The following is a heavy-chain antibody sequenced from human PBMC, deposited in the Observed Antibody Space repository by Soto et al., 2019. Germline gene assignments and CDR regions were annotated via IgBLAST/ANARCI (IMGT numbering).Heavy chain of an antibody. CDR3: ATIPIVGTKPYYFNS. J-gene: IGHJ4*02. D-gene: IGHD1-1*01. CDR1: GGSFDITSSY. V-gene: IGHV4-39*01. CDR2: IYYSGST. Sequence: LQLQESGPGLVKPSETLSLTCTVSGGSFDITSSYWAWVRQPPGKGLEWIAYIYYSGSTYYNPSLTRRITLSVDTSTNQLSLRLSSVTAADTAVYYCATIPIVGTKPYYFNSWGQGTLVTVSS.